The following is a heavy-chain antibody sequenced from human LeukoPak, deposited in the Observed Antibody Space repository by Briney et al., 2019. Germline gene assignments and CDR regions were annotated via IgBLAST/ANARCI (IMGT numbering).Heavy chain of an antibody. CDR3: ARVPDWEVGATDYYYYYMDV. CDR1: GGTFSSYA. CDR2: IIPIIGTA. V-gene: IGHV1-69*05. J-gene: IGHJ6*03. D-gene: IGHD1-26*01. Sequence: ASVKVSCKASGGTFSSYAISWVRQAPGQGLEWMGGIIPIIGTANYAQKFQGRVTITTDESTSTAYMELSSLRSEDTAVYYCARVPDWEVGATDYYYYYMDVWGKGTTVTVSS.